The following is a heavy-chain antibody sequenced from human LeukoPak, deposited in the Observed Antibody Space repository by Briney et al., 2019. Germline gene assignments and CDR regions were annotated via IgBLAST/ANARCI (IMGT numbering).Heavy chain of an antibody. V-gene: IGHV3-48*03. CDR2: INSTGSPI. CDR1: GFTFSSYE. CDR3: PRGFDGNNYLYFYYYAMDV. Sequence: GGYLSLSCAASGFTFSSYEMNWVRQAPGKGLEWVLYINSTGSPIYYADSVKGRFTISRDNANNSLYLQMNSLRAEDTAVYYCPRGFDGNNYLYFYYYAMDVWGQGTTVTVSS. D-gene: IGHD5-24*01. J-gene: IGHJ6*02.